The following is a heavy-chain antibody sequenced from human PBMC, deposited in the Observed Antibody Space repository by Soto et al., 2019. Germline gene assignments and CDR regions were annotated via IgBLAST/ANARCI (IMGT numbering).Heavy chain of an antibody. CDR2: IYYSGST. Sequence: TSETLSLTCTVSGGSISNSSYYWGWIRQPRGKGVEWIGSIYYSGSTYYNPSLKSRVTISVDTSKSQFSLKLSSVTAADTAVYYCARRLSDIVVVPAALYYFDYWGQGTLVTVSS. D-gene: IGHD2-2*01. J-gene: IGHJ4*02. CDR1: GGSISNSSYY. CDR3: ARRLSDIVVVPAALYYFDY. V-gene: IGHV4-39*01.